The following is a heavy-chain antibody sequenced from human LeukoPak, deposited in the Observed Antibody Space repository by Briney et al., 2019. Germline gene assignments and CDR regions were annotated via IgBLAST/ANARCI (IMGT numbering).Heavy chain of an antibody. Sequence: SETLSLTCTVSGGSISSGDYYWSWIRQPPGKGLEWIGYIYYSGSTYYNPSLKSRVTISVDTSKNQFSLKLSSVTAADTAVYYCARGRGYYYGSGSYYYPSYNWFDPWGQGTLVTVSS. D-gene: IGHD3-10*01. V-gene: IGHV4-30-4*01. CDR2: IYYSGST. CDR1: GGSISSGDYY. CDR3: ARGRGYYYGSGSYYYPSYNWFDP. J-gene: IGHJ5*02.